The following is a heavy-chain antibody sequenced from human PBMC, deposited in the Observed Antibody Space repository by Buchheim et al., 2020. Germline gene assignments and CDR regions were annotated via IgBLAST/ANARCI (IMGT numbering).Heavy chain of an antibody. V-gene: IGHV1-69*01. CDR2: IIPIFGTA. Sequence: QVQLVQSGAEVKKPGSSVKVSCKASGGTFSSYAISWVRQAPGQGLEWMGGIIPIFGTANYAQKFQGRVTITADESTSTAYMELSSLRSEDTAVYYCARFDSPHRSVVPAAARCCYYGMDVWGQGTT. CDR1: GGTFSSYA. J-gene: IGHJ6*02. D-gene: IGHD2-2*01. CDR3: ARFDSPHRSVVPAAARCCYYGMDV.